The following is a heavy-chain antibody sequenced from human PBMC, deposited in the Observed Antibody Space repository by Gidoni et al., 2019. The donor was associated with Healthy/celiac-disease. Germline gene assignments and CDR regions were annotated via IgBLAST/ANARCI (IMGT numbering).Heavy chain of an antibody. Sequence: QVQLVQSEAEVKKPGSSVKVSCKASAVPFISYAISWVRQAPGQGLESMGGMIPIFGTANYAQKFQDRVTITADEYTSTAYRELSSLRSEDTAVYYCARGPVGYCGGDCGLDPWGQGTLVTVSS. CDR2: MIPIFGTA. CDR1: AVPFISYA. V-gene: IGHV1-69*01. CDR3: ARGPVGYCGGDCGLDP. J-gene: IGHJ5*02. D-gene: IGHD2-21*01.